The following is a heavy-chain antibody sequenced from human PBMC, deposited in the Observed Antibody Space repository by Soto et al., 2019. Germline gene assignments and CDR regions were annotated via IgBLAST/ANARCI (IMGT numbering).Heavy chain of an antibody. J-gene: IGHJ4*02. CDR3: ARDPQVAVAGMPDY. CDR1: GFTFSSYG. Sequence: QVQLVESGGGVVQPGRSLRLSCAASGFTFSSYGMHWVRQAPGKGLEWVAVIWYDGSNKYYADSVKGRFTISRDNSKNTLYLQMNSLRAEDTAVYYCARDPQVAVAGMPDYWGQGTLVTVSS. CDR2: IWYDGSNK. V-gene: IGHV3-33*01. D-gene: IGHD6-19*01.